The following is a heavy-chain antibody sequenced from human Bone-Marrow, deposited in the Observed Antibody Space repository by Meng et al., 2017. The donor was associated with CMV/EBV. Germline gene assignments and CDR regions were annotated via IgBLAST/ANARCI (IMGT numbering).Heavy chain of an antibody. CDR2: IYYSGST. CDR3: GRSNYYYYGMDV. Sequence: SEPLSLTCSVSGGSIGSYYWSWIRQPPGKGLEWIGNIYYSGSTNYNPFLKSRVAISVDTSKNQFSLNLTSVTAADTAVYYCGRSNYYYYGMDVWGQGTSVTVSS. J-gene: IGHJ6*02. CDR1: GGSIGSYY. V-gene: IGHV4-59*01.